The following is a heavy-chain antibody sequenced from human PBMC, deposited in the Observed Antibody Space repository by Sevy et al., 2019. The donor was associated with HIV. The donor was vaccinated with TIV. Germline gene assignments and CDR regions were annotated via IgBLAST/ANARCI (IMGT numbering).Heavy chain of an antibody. Sequence: GGSLRLSCAASGFTFSDNYMEWVRQAPGKGLEWVGRIRNKADSYTTEYAASVKGRFTISRDDSKNALYLLMNSLKTEDTAEYYCTTHAGIAAAGRVFDYWGQGTLVTVSS. CDR1: GFTFSDNY. CDR3: TTHAGIAAAGRVFDY. D-gene: IGHD6-13*01. CDR2: IRNKADSYTT. J-gene: IGHJ4*02. V-gene: IGHV3-72*01.